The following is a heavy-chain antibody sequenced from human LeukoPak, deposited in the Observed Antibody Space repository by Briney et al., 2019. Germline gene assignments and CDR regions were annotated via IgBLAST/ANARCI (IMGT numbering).Heavy chain of an antibody. CDR1: GFTFSSYA. CDR3: ARDRQELDI. V-gene: IGHV3-7*01. D-gene: IGHD1-1*01. Sequence: PGGSLRLSCAASGFTFSSYAVSWVRQAPGKGLEWVANIKQDGSEKYYVDSVKGRFTISRDNAKNSLYLQMNSLRAEDTAVYYCARDRQELDIWGQGTMVTVSS. J-gene: IGHJ3*02. CDR2: IKQDGSEK.